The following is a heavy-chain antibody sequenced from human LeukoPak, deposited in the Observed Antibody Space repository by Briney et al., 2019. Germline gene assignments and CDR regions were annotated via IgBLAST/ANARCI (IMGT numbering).Heavy chain of an antibody. Sequence: GGSLRLSCAASGFTFSPYTMNWVRQAPGKGLEWVSSISSSASIYYADSLKGRFTISRDNAKNSVYLQMDSLTAEDTAVYYCARDHSYYFDYWGQGTLVTVSS. D-gene: IGHD2-21*01. CDR2: ISSSASI. CDR1: GFTFSPYT. CDR3: ARDHSYYFDY. J-gene: IGHJ4*02. V-gene: IGHV3-69-1*01.